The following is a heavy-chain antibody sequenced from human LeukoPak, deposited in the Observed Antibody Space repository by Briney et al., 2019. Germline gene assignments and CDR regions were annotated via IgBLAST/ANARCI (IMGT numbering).Heavy chain of an antibody. Sequence: SQTLSLTYAISGGSVSSNSAACNWIRQSPSRGLEWLGRTYYRSKWYNDYAVTVKSRITINPDTSKNQFSLHLNSVTPEDTAVYYCARTAYYDSSGTAFDIWGQGTMVTVSS. J-gene: IGHJ3*02. CDR2: TYYRSKWYN. CDR3: ARTAYYDSSGTAFDI. V-gene: IGHV6-1*01. D-gene: IGHD3-22*01. CDR1: GGSVSSNSAA.